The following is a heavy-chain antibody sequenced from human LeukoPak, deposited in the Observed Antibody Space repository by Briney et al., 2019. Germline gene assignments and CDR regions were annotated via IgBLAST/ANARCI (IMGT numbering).Heavy chain of an antibody. D-gene: IGHD6-13*01. CDR2: IYYSGST. CDR1: GFTFSSYAMH. J-gene: IGHJ4*02. CDR3: ARGQQLPEYYFDY. V-gene: IGHV4-30-4*01. Sequence: LRLSCAASGFTFSSYAMHWIRQPPGKGLEWIGYIYYSGSTYYNPSLKSRVTISVDTSKNQFSLKLSSVTAADTAVYYCARGQQLPEYYFDYWGQGTLVTVSS.